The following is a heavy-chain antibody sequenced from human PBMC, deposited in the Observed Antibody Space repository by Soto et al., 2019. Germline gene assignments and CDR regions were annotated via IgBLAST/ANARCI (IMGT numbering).Heavy chain of an antibody. CDR2: IYYTGST. V-gene: IGHV4-39*01. Sequence: QLQLQESGPGLAKPSETLSLICTVSGGSISSSSHYWGWIRQPPGKGLEWIGSIYYTGSTFYNPTLKSRVAMSVDTFNNQFSLRLISVSAADTAVYYCARGPGDGYFDLWGRGTLVTVSS. CDR1: GGSISSSSHY. CDR3: ARGPGDGYFDL. J-gene: IGHJ2*01. D-gene: IGHD4-17*01.